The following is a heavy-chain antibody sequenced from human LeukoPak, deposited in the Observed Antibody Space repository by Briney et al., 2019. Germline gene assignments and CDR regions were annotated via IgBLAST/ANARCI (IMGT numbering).Heavy chain of an antibody. CDR2: ISGSGGST. D-gene: IGHD3-22*01. Sequence: GASLKLSCAVSGITLSNYGMSWVRQAPGKGLEWVAGISGSGGSTNYADSVKGRFTISRDNRKNTLYLQMNSLRAEDTAVYFCAKRGVVIRVILVGFHKEAYYFDYWGQGALVTVSS. J-gene: IGHJ4*02. CDR3: AKRGVVIRVILVGFHKEAYYFDY. CDR1: GITLSNYG. V-gene: IGHV3-23*01.